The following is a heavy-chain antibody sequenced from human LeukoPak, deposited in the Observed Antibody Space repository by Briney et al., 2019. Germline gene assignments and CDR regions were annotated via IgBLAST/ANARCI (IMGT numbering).Heavy chain of an antibody. D-gene: IGHD2-21*01. V-gene: IGHV5-51*04. Sequence: GESLKISCKGSGYSFTSYWIGWVRQMPGKGLEWMGIIYPGDSDTRYSPSFQGQVTISADKPISTAYLQWSSLKTSDSAIYYCVRIPNTAPPPNWFDPWGQGTLVTVSS. CDR1: GYSFTSYW. CDR2: IYPGDSDT. CDR3: VRIPNTAPPPNWFDP. J-gene: IGHJ5*02.